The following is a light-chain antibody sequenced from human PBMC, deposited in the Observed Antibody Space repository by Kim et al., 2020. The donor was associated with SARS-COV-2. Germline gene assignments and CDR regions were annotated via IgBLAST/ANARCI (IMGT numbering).Light chain of an antibody. CDR3: QTSDTSIHV. Sequence: QLVLTQSPSASASLGASVKLTCTLSSGHSSYAIAWHQQQPEKGPRYLMRVNSDGSHSRGDGIPDRFSGSSSGAERYLSISSLQSEDEADYYCQTSDTSIHVFGTGTRSPS. V-gene: IGLV4-69*01. CDR1: SGHSSYA. CDR2: VNSDGSH. J-gene: IGLJ1*01.